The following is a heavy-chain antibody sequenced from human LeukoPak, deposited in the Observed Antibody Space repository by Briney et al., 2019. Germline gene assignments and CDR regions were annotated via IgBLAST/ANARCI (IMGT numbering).Heavy chain of an antibody. D-gene: IGHD4-17*01. CDR1: GFTFSSYS. CDR3: ARILDGYGDHTRYFDY. V-gene: IGHV3-21*04. CDR2: ISSSSSYI. J-gene: IGHJ4*02. Sequence: NAGGSLRLSCAASGFTFSSYSMNWVRQAPGKGLEWVSSISSSSSYIYYADSVKGRFTISRDNAKNSLYLQMNSLRAEDTAVYYCARILDGYGDHTRYFDYWGQGTLVTVSS.